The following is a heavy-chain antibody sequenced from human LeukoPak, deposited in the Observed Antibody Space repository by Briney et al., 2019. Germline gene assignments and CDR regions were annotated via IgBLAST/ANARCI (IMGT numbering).Heavy chain of an antibody. Sequence: GGSLRLSCAASGFTFSSYSMNWVRQAPGKGLEWVSSISSSSSYIYYADSVKGRFTISRDNAKNSLYLQMNSLRAEDTAVYYCARAGYQLPYGKDRRLFDYWGQGTLVTVSS. D-gene: IGHD2-2*01. CDR1: GFTFSSYS. CDR3: ARAGYQLPYGKDRRLFDY. CDR2: ISSSSSYI. V-gene: IGHV3-21*01. J-gene: IGHJ4*02.